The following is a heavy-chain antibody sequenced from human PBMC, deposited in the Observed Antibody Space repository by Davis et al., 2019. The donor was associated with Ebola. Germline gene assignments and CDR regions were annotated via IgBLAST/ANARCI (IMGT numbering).Heavy chain of an antibody. J-gene: IGHJ4*02. Sequence: GESLKISCAASGFTFPTYWMSCVRQAPGKGLECLANINQDGSLTQYVDSVKGRFTISRDNAKNSVYLQMNSLRAEDTAVYYCATANRAISGYWGQGTLVTVSS. D-gene: IGHD2-2*02. CDR1: GFTFPTYW. CDR3: ATANRAISGY. CDR2: INQDGSLT. V-gene: IGHV3-7*01.